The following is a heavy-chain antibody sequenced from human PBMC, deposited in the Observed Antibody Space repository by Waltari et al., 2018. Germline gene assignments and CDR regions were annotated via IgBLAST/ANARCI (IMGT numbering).Heavy chain of an antibody. Sequence: QVQLVQSGAEVKKPGSSVKVSCKASGGTFSSYAISWVRQAPGQGLEWMGRIIPIFGTANYAQKFQGRVTMTRDTSISTAYMELSRLRSDDTAVYYCARVVFGLDAFDIWGQGTMVTVSS. CDR1: GGTFSSYA. CDR3: ARVVFGLDAFDI. D-gene: IGHD3-10*01. CDR2: IIPIFGTA. J-gene: IGHJ3*02. V-gene: IGHV1-69*05.